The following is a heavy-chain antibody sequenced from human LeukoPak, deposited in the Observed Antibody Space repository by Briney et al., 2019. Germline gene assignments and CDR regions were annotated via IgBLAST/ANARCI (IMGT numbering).Heavy chain of an antibody. V-gene: IGHV3-21*04. CDR3: ARASGFAGELDY. Sequence: VGSLRLSCAASGFTFSTYHMNWVRQAPGKGLEWVSSISSTSRRLYYAGSVKGRFTISRDNAENSLYLQMSSLRAEDTAVYYCARASGFAGELDYWGQGTLVTVSS. CDR2: ISSTSRRL. J-gene: IGHJ4*02. CDR1: GFTFSTYH. D-gene: IGHD3-10*01.